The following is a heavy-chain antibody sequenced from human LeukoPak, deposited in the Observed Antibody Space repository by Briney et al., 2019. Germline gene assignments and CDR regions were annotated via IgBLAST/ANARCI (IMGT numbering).Heavy chain of an antibody. J-gene: IGHJ4*02. V-gene: IGHV1-3*01. D-gene: IGHD1-26*01. CDR1: GYTFTGYA. CDR2: INAGNGNT. Sequence: ASVKVSCKASGYTFTGYAMHWVRQAPGQRLEWMGWINAGNGNTKYSQKFQGRVTITRDTSASTAYMELSSLRSEDTAVYYCAHGLEVGASLDYWGQGTLVTVSS. CDR3: AHGLEVGASLDY.